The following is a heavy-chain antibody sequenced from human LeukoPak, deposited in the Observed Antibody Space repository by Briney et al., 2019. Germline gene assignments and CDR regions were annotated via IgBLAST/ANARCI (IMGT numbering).Heavy chain of an antibody. D-gene: IGHD3-9*01. CDR1: GFTVSSNY. J-gene: IGHJ3*02. Sequence: GESLKISCAASGFTVSSNYMSWVRQAPGKGLEWVSVIYSGGSTYYADSVKGRFTISRDNSKNTLYLQMNSLRAEDTAVYYCSKTSVLRYFDWLYHHDAFDIWGQGTMVTVSS. CDR3: SKTSVLRYFDWLYHHDAFDI. CDR2: IYSGGST. V-gene: IGHV3-66*01.